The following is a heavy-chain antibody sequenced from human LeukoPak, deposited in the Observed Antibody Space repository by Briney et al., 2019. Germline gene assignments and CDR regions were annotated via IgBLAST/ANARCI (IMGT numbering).Heavy chain of an antibody. Sequence: SETLSLTCAVYGGSFSGYYWSWIRQPPGKGLEWIGEINHSGSTNYNPSLKSRVTISVDTSKNQFSLKLSSVTAADTAVFYCATPYSGGYHGLDIWGQGTMVTVSS. J-gene: IGHJ3*02. V-gene: IGHV4-34*01. CDR3: ATPYSGGYHGLDI. CDR2: INHSGST. CDR1: GGSFSGYY. D-gene: IGHD1-26*01.